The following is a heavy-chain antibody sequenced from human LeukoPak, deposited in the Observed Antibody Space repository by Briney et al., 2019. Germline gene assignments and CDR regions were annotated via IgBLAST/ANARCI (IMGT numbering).Heavy chain of an antibody. CDR3: AREAVVDYYYYMDV. J-gene: IGHJ6*03. Sequence: GASVKVSCKAPGYTFTSYGISWVRQAPGQGLEWMGWISAYNGNTNYAQKLQGRVTMTTDTSTSTAYMELRSLRSDDTAVYYCAREAVVDYYYYMDVWGKGTTVTVSS. D-gene: IGHD4-23*01. CDR2: ISAYNGNT. CDR1: GYTFTSYG. V-gene: IGHV1-18*01.